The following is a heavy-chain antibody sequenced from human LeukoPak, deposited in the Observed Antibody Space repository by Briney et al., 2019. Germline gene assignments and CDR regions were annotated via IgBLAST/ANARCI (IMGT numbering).Heavy chain of an antibody. J-gene: IGHJ4*02. CDR3: ARDSSSWLH. CDR2: IYHSEST. D-gene: IGHD6-13*01. V-gene: IGHV4-38-2*02. Sequence: SETLSLTCTVSGYSISSGYYWGWIGQPPGKGLEWIGSIYHSESTYYNPSLKSRVTISVDTSKNQFSLKVTPVTAADTAVYYCARDSSSWLHWGQGTLVTVSS. CDR1: GYSISSGYY.